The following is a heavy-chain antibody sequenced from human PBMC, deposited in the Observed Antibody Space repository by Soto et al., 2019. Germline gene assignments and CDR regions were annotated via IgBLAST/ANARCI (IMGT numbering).Heavy chain of an antibody. CDR1: GYTFTGNY. V-gene: IGHV1-2*02. D-gene: IGHD3-3*01. J-gene: IGHJ6*02. CDR2: VNPDNGGT. CDR3: ARDPRPPSGWLGFWEYGMDV. Sequence: ASVKVSCKASGYTFTGNYIHWVRQAPGQGLEWMGWVNPDNGGTTSAQKFQGRVTMTRDTSVTTAYMELSRLTSDDTAVYYCARDPRPPSGWLGFWEYGMDVWGQGTTVTVPS.